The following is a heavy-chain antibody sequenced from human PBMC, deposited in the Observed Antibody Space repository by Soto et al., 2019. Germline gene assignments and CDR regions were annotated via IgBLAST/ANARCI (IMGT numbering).Heavy chain of an antibody. CDR2: ITPLFGIP. V-gene: IGHV1-69*17. D-gene: IGHD2-15*01. J-gene: IGHJ5*02. CDR1: GGTSRSLS. CDR3: ARDTHSAGGWFDT. Sequence: QVQLVQSGAEVKKPGSSVKVSCKASGGTSRSLSITWVRQAPGQGLEWMGGITPLFGIPNYPQKFQGRLTITADKSTCTAYLELSSLRSEDTAVYYCARDTHSAGGWFDTWGRGTLVTVSS.